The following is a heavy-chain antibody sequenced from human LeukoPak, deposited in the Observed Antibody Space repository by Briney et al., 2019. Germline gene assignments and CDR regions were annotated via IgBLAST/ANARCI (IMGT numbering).Heavy chain of an antibody. CDR2: ITHSGST. J-gene: IGHJ5*02. V-gene: IGHV4-34*01. D-gene: IGHD3-10*01. CDR3: ARHVGGWGTPPGDLPNWFDP. Sequence: SETLSLTCAVYGGSFSSYYWSWIRQPPGKGLEWIGEITHSGSTNYNPSLKSRVTISLDTSKSQFSLKLSSVTAADTAVYYCARHVGGWGTPPGDLPNWFDPWGQGTLVTVSS. CDR1: GGSFSSYY.